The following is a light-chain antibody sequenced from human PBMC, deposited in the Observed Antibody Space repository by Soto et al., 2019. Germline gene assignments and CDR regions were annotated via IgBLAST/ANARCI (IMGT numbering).Light chain of an antibody. J-gene: IGKJ4*01. Sequence: DFVLTQSPDSLAVSLGERATINCKSSQSVLYSTNNKNYLAWYQQKPGQPPKLLIYWSSTRESGVPDRFSGSGSRTDFTLTISSLQAEDVALYFSQQYYTNPFTFGGGTKVEIK. V-gene: IGKV4-1*01. CDR3: QQYYTNPFT. CDR2: WSS. CDR1: QSVLYSTNNKNY.